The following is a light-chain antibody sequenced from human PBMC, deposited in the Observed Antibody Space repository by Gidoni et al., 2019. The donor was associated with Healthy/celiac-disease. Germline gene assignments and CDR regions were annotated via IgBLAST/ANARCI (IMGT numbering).Light chain of an antibody. V-gene: IGLV3-1*01. CDR1: QLGDKY. CDR3: QAWDSSTGV. CDR2: QDS. J-gene: IGLJ2*01. Sequence: SYELTQPPSVSVSPGQTASIPCSGDQLGDKYACWYQQKPGQSPVLVIYQDSKRPSGIPERFSGSNSGNTATLTISGTQAMDEADYYCQAWDSSTGVFGGGTKLTVL.